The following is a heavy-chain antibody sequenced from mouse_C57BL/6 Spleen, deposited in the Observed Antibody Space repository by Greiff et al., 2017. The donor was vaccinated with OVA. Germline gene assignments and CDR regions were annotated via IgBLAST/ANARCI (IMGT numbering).Heavy chain of an antibody. CDR2: IWTGGGT. CDR1: GFSLTSYA. V-gene: IGHV2-9-1*01. J-gene: IGHJ4*01. CDR3: AREDEVTLYYYAMDY. D-gene: IGHD2-1*01. Sequence: VNVVESGPGLVAPSQSLSITCTVSGFSLTSYAISWVRQPPGKGLEWLGVIWTGGGTNYNSALKSRLSISKDNSKSQVFLKMNSLQTDDTARYYCAREDEVTLYYYAMDYWGQGTSVTVSS.